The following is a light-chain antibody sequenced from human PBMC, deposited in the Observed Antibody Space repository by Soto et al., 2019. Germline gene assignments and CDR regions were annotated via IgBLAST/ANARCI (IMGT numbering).Light chain of an antibody. CDR1: QSLVHSDGIAY. CDR2: DAS. V-gene: IGKV2-30*02. CDR3: QQRNNWPWT. J-gene: IGKJ1*01. Sequence: DVLMTQSPLSLPFTLGQPSSISCGSNQSLVHSDGIAYFSWFQQRPGRSPRLLIFDASNRATGTPARFSGSGSGTDFTLTISSLEPEDFAVYYCQQRNNWPWTFGQGTKVDIK.